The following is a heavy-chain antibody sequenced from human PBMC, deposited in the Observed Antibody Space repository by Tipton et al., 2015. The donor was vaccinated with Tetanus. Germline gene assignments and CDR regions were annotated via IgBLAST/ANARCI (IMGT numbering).Heavy chain of an antibody. CDR3: ANSQIAVTNWFDP. D-gene: IGHD4-17*01. CDR2: ISASGGGT. J-gene: IGHJ5*02. Sequence: SLRLSCAASGFTFSSYAMSWVRQAPGKGLEWVSAISASGGGTYYADSVRGRFTISRDNSKNTLYLQMNSLRAEDTAVYYCANSQIAVTNWFDPWDQGTLVTVSS. V-gene: IGHV3-23*01. CDR1: GFTFSSYA.